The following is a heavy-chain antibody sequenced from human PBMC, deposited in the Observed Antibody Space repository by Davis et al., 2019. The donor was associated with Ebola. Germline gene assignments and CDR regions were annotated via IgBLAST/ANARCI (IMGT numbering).Heavy chain of an antibody. J-gene: IGHJ4*02. CDR3: ARGPPEDVVVLVVAADY. CDR2: IKQDGSEK. V-gene: IGHV3-7*01. D-gene: IGHD2-15*01. Sequence: PGGSLRLSCAASGFTFSSYWMSWVRQAPGKGLEWVANIKQDGSEKYYVDSVKGRITISRDNAKNSLYLQMNSLRAEDTAVYYCARGPPEDVVVLVVAADYWGQGTLVTVSS. CDR1: GFTFSSYW.